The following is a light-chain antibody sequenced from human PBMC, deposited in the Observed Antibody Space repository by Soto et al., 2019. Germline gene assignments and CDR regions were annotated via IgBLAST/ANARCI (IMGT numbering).Light chain of an antibody. Sequence: DIQMTQSPSTLSASAGDRVTITCRASQSISSWLAWYQQKPGKAPKLLIYKASSLESGVPSRFSGSGSGTEFTLTISSLQPDDFAVYYCQQYNSYSYTFGQGTKLEIK. CDR2: KAS. CDR1: QSISSW. J-gene: IGKJ2*01. V-gene: IGKV1-5*03. CDR3: QQYNSYSYT.